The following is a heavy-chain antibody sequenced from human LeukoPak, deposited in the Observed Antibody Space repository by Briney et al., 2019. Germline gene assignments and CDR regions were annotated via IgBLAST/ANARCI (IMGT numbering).Heavy chain of an antibody. CDR3: ARDWGSSGGFDY. Sequence: GGSLRLSCAASGFTFSSYAMHWVRQAPGKGLEWVAVISYDGSNKYYADSVKGRFTISRDNSKNTLYLQMNSLRAEDTAVYYCARDWGSSGGFDYWGQGTLVTVSS. CDR1: GFTFSSYA. CDR2: ISYDGSNK. V-gene: IGHV3-30-3*01. J-gene: IGHJ4*02. D-gene: IGHD6-6*01.